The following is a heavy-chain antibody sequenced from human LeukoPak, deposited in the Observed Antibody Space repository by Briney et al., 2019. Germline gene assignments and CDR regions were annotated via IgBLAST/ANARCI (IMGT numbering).Heavy chain of an antibody. V-gene: IGHV3-11*04. D-gene: IGHD5-12*01. CDR2: ISSGGRTI. CDR1: GFTFSSYA. J-gene: IGHJ4*02. CDR3: AGRGYSGYDFGY. Sequence: GGSLRLSCAASGFTFSSYAMSWIRQAPGKGLEWVSYISSGGRTIYYADSVKGRFTISRDNAKNSLYLQMNSLRAEDTAVYYCAGRGYSGYDFGYWGQGTLVTVTS.